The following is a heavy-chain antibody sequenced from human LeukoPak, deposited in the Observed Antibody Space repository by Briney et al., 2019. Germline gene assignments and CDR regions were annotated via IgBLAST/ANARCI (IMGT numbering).Heavy chain of an antibody. CDR2: ISGSGGST. CDR1: GFTFSSYA. CDR3: AKDRRDGYTADAFDI. Sequence: GGSLRLSCAASGFTFSSYAMSWVRQAPGKGLEWVSAISGSGGSTFYADSVKGRFPISRDNSKNTLYLQMNSLRAEDTAVYYCAKDRRDGYTADAFDIWGQGTMVTVSS. J-gene: IGHJ3*02. V-gene: IGHV3-23*01. D-gene: IGHD5-24*01.